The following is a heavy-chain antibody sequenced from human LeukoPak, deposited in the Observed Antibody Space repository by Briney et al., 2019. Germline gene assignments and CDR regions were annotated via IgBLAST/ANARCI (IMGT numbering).Heavy chain of an antibody. Sequence: GASVKVSCKASCYTFTSYGISWVRQAPGQGLEWMGWISAYNGTNNCAQKLQGRGTMTTDTSTRKAYMELRSLRSDDTAVYYCARDGLGCSSTSCPFDYWGQGTLVTVSS. CDR3: ARDGLGCSSTSCPFDY. J-gene: IGHJ4*02. CDR2: ISAYNGTN. D-gene: IGHD2-2*01. CDR1: CYTFTSYG. V-gene: IGHV1-18*01.